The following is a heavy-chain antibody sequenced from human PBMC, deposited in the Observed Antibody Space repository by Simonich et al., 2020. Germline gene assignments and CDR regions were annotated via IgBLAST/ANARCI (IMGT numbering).Heavy chain of an antibody. CDR2: IWYDGSKK. V-gene: IGHV3-33*01. Sequence: QVQLVESGGGVVQPGRSLRLSCAASGFTFSSYGMHWVSPAPGNVQGWGAFIWYDGSKKYYADSVKGRFTISRDNSKNTLYLQMNSLRAEDTAVYYCARDGGYMVRGVDAFISGAKGQWSPSLQ. CDR3: ARDGGYMVRGVDAFIS. J-gene: IGHJ3*02. D-gene: IGHD3-10*01. CDR1: GFTFSSYG.